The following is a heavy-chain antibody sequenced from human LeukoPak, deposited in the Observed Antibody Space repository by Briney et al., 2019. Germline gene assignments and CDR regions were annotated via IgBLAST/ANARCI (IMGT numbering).Heavy chain of an antibody. CDR2: IYYSGNT. D-gene: IGHD5-18*01. J-gene: IGHJ3*02. CDR3: ARARTALGAFDI. Sequence: SETLSLTCAVYGGSFSEYYWTWIRQPPGKGLEWIGSIYYSGNTYYNPSLKSRVTISVDTSKNQFPLKLSSVTAADTAVYYCARARTALGAFDIWGQGTMVTVSS. CDR1: GGSFSEYY. V-gene: IGHV4-34*01.